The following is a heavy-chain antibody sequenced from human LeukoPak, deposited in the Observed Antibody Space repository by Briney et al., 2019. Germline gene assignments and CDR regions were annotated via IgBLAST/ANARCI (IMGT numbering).Heavy chain of an antibody. CDR1: GFTVSSNY. CDR3: ARDIYDSSGYYSDY. Sequence: PGGSLRLSCAASGFTVSSNYMSWVRQAPGKGLEWVSVIYSGGSTYYADSVKGRFTISRDNSKNTLYLQMNSLRAEDTAVYYCARDIYDSSGYYSDYWGQGTLVTVFS. CDR2: IYSGGST. J-gene: IGHJ4*02. V-gene: IGHV3-53*01. D-gene: IGHD3-22*01.